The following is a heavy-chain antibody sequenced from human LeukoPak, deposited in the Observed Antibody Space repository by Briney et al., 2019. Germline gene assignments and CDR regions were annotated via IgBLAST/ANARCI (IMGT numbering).Heavy chain of an antibody. Sequence: GGSLRLACEASGFSFSRYWMQWVRQAPGKGLVWVSRINGDDDESSTSYADSVKGRFTISRDNAKNTLYLQMNRLRADDTAVYYCARINREPGYSSDYWGQGTLVTVSS. J-gene: IGHJ4*02. D-gene: IGHD5-18*01. CDR2: INGDDDESST. V-gene: IGHV3-74*01. CDR1: GFSFSRYW. CDR3: ARINREPGYSSDY.